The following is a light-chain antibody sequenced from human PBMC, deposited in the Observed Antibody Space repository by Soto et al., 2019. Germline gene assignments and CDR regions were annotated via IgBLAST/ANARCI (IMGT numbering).Light chain of an antibody. CDR2: DAS. J-gene: IGKJ5*01. Sequence: EIVLTQSPGTLSLSPGERATLSCRASQTFSSSFLAWYQQKPGQAPRLLIYDASNRATGIPARFSGSGSGTDFTLTISSLEPEDFAVYYCQQRSNWPPEITFGQGTRLEIK. V-gene: IGKV3-11*01. CDR3: QQRSNWPPEIT. CDR1: QTFSSSF.